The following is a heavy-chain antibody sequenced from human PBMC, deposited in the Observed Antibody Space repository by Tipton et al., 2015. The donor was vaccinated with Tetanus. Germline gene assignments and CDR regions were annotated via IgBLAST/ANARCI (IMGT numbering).Heavy chain of an antibody. CDR3: TRDPYYGGYGWFDP. V-gene: IGHV4-39*02. Sequence: TLSLTCSLSGGSISNSEYYWAWIRQPPGKGLEWIGSVFDSGTSYYNPSLKSRVTISVDTSKNHFSLRLSSVTAAETAVYYCTRDPYYGGYGWFDPWGQGTLVSVSS. CDR1: GGSISNSEYY. D-gene: IGHD2-21*01. J-gene: IGHJ5*02. CDR2: VFDSGTS.